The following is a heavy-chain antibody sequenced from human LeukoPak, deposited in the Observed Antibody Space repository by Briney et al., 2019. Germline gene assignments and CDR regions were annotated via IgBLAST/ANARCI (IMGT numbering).Heavy chain of an antibody. CDR2: VYTSGST. CDR3: ARGSKFSSGWQKNMYYFDY. D-gene: IGHD6-19*01. V-gene: IGHV4-4*07. Sequence: SETLSLTCTVSGGSIHIYYWNWIRQPAGKGLEYIGRVYTSGSTNYNPSLKSRVTMSVDTSKNQFSLKLSSVTAADTAVYYCARGSKFSSGWQKNMYYFDYWGQGTLVTVSS. J-gene: IGHJ4*02. CDR1: GGSIHIYY.